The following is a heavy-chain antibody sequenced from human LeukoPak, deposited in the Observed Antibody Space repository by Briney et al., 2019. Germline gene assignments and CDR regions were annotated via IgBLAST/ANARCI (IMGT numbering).Heavy chain of an antibody. J-gene: IGHJ5*02. V-gene: IGHV4-59*12. CDR2: IYYTGST. CDR3: ARDHLANLASRFFDP. Sequence: SETLSLTCTVSGGSISNYYWSWIRQPPGKGLEWIGYIYYTGSTNHNPSLKSRATISVHTSKHQFSLKLNSVTAADTAVYYCARDHLANLASRFFDPWSQGSLVTVSS. D-gene: IGHD3-3*01. CDR1: GGSISNYY.